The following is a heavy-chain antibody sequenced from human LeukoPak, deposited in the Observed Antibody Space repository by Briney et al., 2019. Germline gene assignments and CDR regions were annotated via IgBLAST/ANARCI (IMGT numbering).Heavy chain of an antibody. Sequence: SVKVSCKASGGTFSSYAISWVRQAPGQGLEWMGGIIPIFGTANYAQKFQGRVTITADESTSTAYMELSSLRSEDTAVYYCARDRIAAAGTSYYYYMDVWGKGTTVTISS. J-gene: IGHJ6*03. CDR3: ARDRIAAAGTSYYYYMDV. CDR1: GGTFSSYA. CDR2: IIPIFGTA. V-gene: IGHV1-69*13. D-gene: IGHD6-13*01.